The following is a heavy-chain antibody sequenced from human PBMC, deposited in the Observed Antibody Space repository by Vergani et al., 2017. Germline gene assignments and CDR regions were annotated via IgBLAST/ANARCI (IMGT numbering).Heavy chain of an antibody. CDR2: LDPHTGDT. Sequence: QVQLVQSGAEVRKPGASVKVSCKASGYSLSDHYIHWVRQAPGHGFEWMGRLDPHTGDTKYAEKFQGRAILTRDRSISTAYMELISLISDDTAVYYCARNRGRGGSYSVSWFDPWGQGTQVTVAS. J-gene: IGHJ5*02. D-gene: IGHD3-10*01. V-gene: IGHV1-2*02. CDR1: GYSLSDHY. CDR3: ARNRGRGGSYSVSWFDP.